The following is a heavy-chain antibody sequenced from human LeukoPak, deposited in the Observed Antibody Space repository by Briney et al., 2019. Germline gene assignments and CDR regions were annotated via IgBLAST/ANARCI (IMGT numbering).Heavy chain of an antibody. CDR3: ARDRYSSGWYKYGMDV. V-gene: IGHV4-59*01. CDR2: IHFSGST. D-gene: IGHD6-19*01. CDR1: DASISGYY. Sequence: SESLSLTCTVSDASISGYYWSWIRQPPGKGLEWIGSIHFSGSTNYNPSLRSRVTISVGTSKNQFSLKLSSVTAADTAVYYCARDRYSSGWYKYGMDVWGQGTTVTVSS. J-gene: IGHJ6*02.